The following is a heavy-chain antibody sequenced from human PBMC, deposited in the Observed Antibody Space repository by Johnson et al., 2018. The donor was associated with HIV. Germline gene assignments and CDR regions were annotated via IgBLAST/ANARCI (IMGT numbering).Heavy chain of an antibody. J-gene: IGHJ3*02. CDR3: AKGRWEATTYDDAFDI. V-gene: IGHV3-NL1*01. D-gene: IGHD1-26*01. CDR1: GFTFSSYG. CDR2: IYADGST. Sequence: QVQLVESGGGVVQPGGSLRLSCAASGFTFSSYGMHWVRQAPGKGLEWVSIIYADGSTYYADSVKGRFTISRDNSKNTLYLQMNSLRAEDTAVYYCAKGRWEATTYDDAFDIWGQGTMVTVSS.